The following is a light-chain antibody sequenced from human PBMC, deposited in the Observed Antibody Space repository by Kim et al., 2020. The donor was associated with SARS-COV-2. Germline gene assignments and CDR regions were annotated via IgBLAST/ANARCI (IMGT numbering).Light chain of an antibody. J-gene: IGLJ1*01. Sequence: TMPCSGTSSDVGYYNSDSWYQQHPVKAPKLIIYDVSERASGVSNRFSGSQSGNTASLTISGLRAEDEADYYCSSHTTSSTYVFGSGTQLTVL. CDR1: SSDVGYYNS. CDR2: DVS. V-gene: IGLV2-14*03. CDR3: SSHTTSSTYV.